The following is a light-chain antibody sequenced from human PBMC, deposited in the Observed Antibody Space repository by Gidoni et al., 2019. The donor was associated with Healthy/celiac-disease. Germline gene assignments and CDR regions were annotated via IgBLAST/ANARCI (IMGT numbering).Light chain of an antibody. Sequence: QSVLTPPPSAPWTPGQRVTTSCSGSSSNIGSNTVNWYQQLPGTAPKLLIYSNNQRPSGVPDRFPGSKSGTSASLAISGLQSEDEADYYCAAWDDSLNGYWVFGGGTKLTVL. CDR2: SNN. V-gene: IGLV1-44*01. CDR3: AAWDDSLNGYWV. J-gene: IGLJ3*02. CDR1: SSNIGSNT.